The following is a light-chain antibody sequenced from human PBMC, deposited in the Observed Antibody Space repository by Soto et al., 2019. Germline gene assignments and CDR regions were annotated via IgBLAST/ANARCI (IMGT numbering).Light chain of an antibody. CDR2: DAS. Sequence: EIVLTQSPATLSLSPGETATLSCRASQSVSGYIGWYQQKPGQAPRLLIYDASNRATGIPARFSGSGSGTDLILTISSLEPEDFAVYYCQQRSNWPWTFGQGTKVDIK. CDR1: QSVSGY. J-gene: IGKJ1*01. CDR3: QQRSNWPWT. V-gene: IGKV3-11*01.